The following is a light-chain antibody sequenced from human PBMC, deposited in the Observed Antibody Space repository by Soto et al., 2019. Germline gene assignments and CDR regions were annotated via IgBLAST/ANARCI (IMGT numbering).Light chain of an antibody. Sequence: DIQMTQSPTSLSASVGDRVTITCRASQDIRNFVAWYQQKPGKAPKLLIYAASTLQSGVPSRFSGSGSGTDFTLTINSLQHEAVATYSFQKYSSVPVFGPGTKGEIK. J-gene: IGKJ3*01. CDR3: QKYSSVPV. CDR1: QDIRNF. V-gene: IGKV1-27*01. CDR2: AAS.